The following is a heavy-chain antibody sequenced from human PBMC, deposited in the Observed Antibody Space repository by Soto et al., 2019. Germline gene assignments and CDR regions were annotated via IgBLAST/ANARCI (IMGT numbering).Heavy chain of an antibody. D-gene: IGHD5-18*01. CDR2: IYHSGST. V-gene: IGHV4-34*01. J-gene: IGHJ6*02. CDR1: GGSFSGYY. CDR3: ARWIQLWSPIGRHYRYGDV. Sequence: SETLSLTCAVYGGSFSGYYWTWIRQPPGTGLEWIGEIYHSGSTNYNPSLKSRVTISVDTSKNQFSLKLTSVTAADTAVYYCARWIQLWSPIGRHYRYGDVWGQGTTVTVSS.